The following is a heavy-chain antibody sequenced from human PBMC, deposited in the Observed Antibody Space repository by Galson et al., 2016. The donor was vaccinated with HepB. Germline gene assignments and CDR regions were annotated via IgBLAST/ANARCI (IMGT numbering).Heavy chain of an antibody. CDR3: ARDAPIPIYAFDY. Sequence: SVKVSCKASGYTFTGHFIHWVRQAPGQGLEWMGWINPNSGGTNNAQKIQGRVTMTRDTSDSTVSMELSSLRSDDTAVYYCARDAPIPIYAFDYWGQGSLVTGSS. CDR2: INPNSGGT. CDR1: GYTFTGHF. D-gene: IGHD3-3*01. J-gene: IGHJ4*02. V-gene: IGHV1-2*02.